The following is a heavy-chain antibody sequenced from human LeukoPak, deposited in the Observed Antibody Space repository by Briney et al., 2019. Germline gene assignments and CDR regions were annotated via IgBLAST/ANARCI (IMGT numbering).Heavy chain of an antibody. J-gene: IGHJ4*02. D-gene: IGHD2/OR15-2a*01. CDR1: VGSPYRYY. Sequence: PSETLSLPCTVCVGSPYRYYWSCMRHPPGRGGECLGYIYESGSTDYNPTPKSRVTISVDTSKNKFSLKLSSVAAADTAVYYCARHSHGNFYGPFDYWGQGTLVTVSS. V-gene: IGHV4-59*08. CDR2: IYESGST. CDR3: ARHSHGNFYGPFDY.